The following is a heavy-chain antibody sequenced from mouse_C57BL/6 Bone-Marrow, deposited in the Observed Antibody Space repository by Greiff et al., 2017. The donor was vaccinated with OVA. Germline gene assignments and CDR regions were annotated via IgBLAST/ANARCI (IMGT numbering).Heavy chain of an antibody. CDR1: GFTFSDYY. CDR2: ISNGGGST. J-gene: IGHJ2*01. D-gene: IGHD1-1*01. Sequence: EVQGVESGGGLVQPGGSLKLSCAASGFTFSDYYMYWVRQTPEKRLEWVAYISNGGGSTYYPDTVKGRFTISRDNAKNTLYLQMSRLKSEDTAMYYCARRGYYGSSFLDYWGQGTTLTVSS. CDR3: ARRGYYGSSFLDY. V-gene: IGHV5-12*01.